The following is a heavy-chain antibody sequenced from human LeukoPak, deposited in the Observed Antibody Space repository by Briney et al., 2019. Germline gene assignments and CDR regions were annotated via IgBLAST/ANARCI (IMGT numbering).Heavy chain of an antibody. CDR1: GFAFSAYW. J-gene: IGHJ4*02. CDR2: INEDATTI. D-gene: IGHD3-16*01. Sequence: GGSLRLSRAASGFAFSAYWMHWVRQAPGKGLEWVARINEDATTISYADSVKGRFIISRDNTKKSLYLQMNNLSAEDTAVYYCVRDLVFVWTPGDDFDFWGQGTLVIVSS. V-gene: IGHV3-74*01. CDR3: VRDLVFVWTPGDDFDF.